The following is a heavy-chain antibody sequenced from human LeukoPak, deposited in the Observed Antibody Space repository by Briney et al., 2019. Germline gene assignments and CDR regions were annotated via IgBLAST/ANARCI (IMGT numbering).Heavy chain of an antibody. CDR2: INWDGGST. D-gene: IGHD3-10*01. CDR3: GKDHMGDYTGSGSYYIDYYFDY. CDR1: GFNFEDYT. Sequence: GGSLRLSCAASGFNFEDYTMHWVRQTPGKGLEWVSLINWDGGSTYYADSVKGRFTISRDNSKNTLYLQMNSLRPEDTALYFCGKDHMGDYTGSGSYYIDYYFDYWGQGTLVTVSS. J-gene: IGHJ4*02. V-gene: IGHV3-43*01.